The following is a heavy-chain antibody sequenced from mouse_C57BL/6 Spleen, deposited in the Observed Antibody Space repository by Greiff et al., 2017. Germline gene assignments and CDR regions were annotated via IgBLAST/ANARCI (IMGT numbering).Heavy chain of an antibody. CDR2: IDPSDSYT. D-gene: IGHD2-3*01. CDR1: GYTFTSYW. Sequence: VQLQQPGAELVMPGASVKLSCKASGYTFTSYWMHWVKQRPGQGLEWIGEIDPSDSYTNYNQKFKGKSTLTVDKSSSTAYMQLSSLTSEDSAVYYCARGWSEAYWGQGTLVTVSA. J-gene: IGHJ3*01. V-gene: IGHV1-69*01. CDR3: ARGWSEAY.